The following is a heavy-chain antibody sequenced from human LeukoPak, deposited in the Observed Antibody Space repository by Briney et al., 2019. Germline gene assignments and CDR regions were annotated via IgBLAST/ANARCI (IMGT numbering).Heavy chain of an antibody. CDR2: INQDGSEK. CDR1: GFTFRIYW. CDR3: ARAPDAGTTDY. Sequence: GGSLRLSCEVSGFTFRIYWMSWVSQAPGKGPEWVANINQDGSEKYYVDSVKGRFTISRDNAENSLYLQLNSLRADDTAVYFCARAPDAGTTDYWGQGTLVTVSS. D-gene: IGHD1-7*01. V-gene: IGHV3-7*01. J-gene: IGHJ4*02.